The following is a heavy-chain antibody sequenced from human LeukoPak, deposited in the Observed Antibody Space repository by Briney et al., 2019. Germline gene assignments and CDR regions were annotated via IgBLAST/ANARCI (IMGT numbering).Heavy chain of an antibody. Sequence: GGSLRLSCAASGFTFSSYAMHWVRQAPGKGLEWVAVISYDGSNKYYADSVKGRFTISRDNSKNTLYLQMNSLRAEDTAVYYCAREVERFGEFDYWGRGTLVTVSS. CDR1: GFTFSSYA. J-gene: IGHJ4*02. D-gene: IGHD3-10*01. CDR2: ISYDGSNK. V-gene: IGHV3-30*04. CDR3: AREVERFGEFDY.